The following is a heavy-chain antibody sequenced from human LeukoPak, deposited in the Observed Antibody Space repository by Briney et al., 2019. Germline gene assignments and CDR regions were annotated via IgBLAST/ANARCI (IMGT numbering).Heavy chain of an antibody. CDR2: IYYSGST. Sequence: SETLSLTCTVSGGSISSYYWSWIRQPPGKGLEWIGYIYYSGSTNYNPSLKSRVTISVDTSKNQFSLKLSSVTAADTAVYYCASHYGSGSYPIDYWGQGTLVTVSS. CDR1: GGSISSYY. J-gene: IGHJ4*02. CDR3: ASHYGSGSYPIDY. V-gene: IGHV4-59*01. D-gene: IGHD3-10*01.